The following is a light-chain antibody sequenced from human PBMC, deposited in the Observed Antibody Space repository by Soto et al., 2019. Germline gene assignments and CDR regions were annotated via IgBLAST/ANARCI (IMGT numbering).Light chain of an antibody. CDR1: QSVSSTY. J-gene: IGKJ4*01. V-gene: IGKV3-20*01. CDR3: QHYGSLVLT. Sequence: EIVLTQSPGTLSLSPGERVTISCRASQSVSSTYLAWYQLKPGQAPRLLIYGASSRATGIPDRFSGSGSGTDFTLTISRLEPDDFAVYYCQHYGSLVLTFGGGTKVEIK. CDR2: GAS.